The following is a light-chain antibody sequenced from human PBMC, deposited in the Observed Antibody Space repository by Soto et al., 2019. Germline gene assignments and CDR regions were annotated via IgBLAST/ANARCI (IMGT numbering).Light chain of an antibody. J-gene: IGKJ4*01. V-gene: IGKV3-20*01. CDR3: QLYGTSPPVT. CDR1: QSVTSSF. CDR2: GAS. Sequence: EVVLTQSPGTMSVSPGESATLSCRASQSVTSSFLAWYQQKPGQAPRLLMYGASTRATGIPDRFSGGESGTDFTLTITRLEAEDSAVYYCQLYGTSPPVTFGGGTKVEIK.